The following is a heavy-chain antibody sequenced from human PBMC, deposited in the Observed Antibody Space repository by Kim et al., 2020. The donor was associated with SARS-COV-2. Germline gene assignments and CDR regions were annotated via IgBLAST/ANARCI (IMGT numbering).Heavy chain of an antibody. J-gene: IGHJ5*02. Sequence: NYNPPRKSRVTISVDTSKNQFSLKLTSVTAADTAVYYCATVAGTGWFDPWGQGTLVTVSS. D-gene: IGHD6-19*01. CDR3: ATVAGTGWFDP. V-gene: IGHV4-59*01.